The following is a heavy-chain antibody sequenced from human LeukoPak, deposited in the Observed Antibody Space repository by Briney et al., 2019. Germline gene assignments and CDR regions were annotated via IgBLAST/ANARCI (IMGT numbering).Heavy chain of an antibody. Sequence: GESLKISCKGSGYSFTSYWIGWVRQMPGKGLEWMGIIYPGDCDTRYSPSCQSQVTISADKSISTAYLQWSSLKASDTAMYYCARLILGKSSGWYFDYWGQGTLVTVSS. D-gene: IGHD6-19*01. V-gene: IGHV5-51*01. CDR1: GYSFTSYW. CDR2: IYPGDCDT. J-gene: IGHJ4*02. CDR3: ARLILGKSSGWYFDY.